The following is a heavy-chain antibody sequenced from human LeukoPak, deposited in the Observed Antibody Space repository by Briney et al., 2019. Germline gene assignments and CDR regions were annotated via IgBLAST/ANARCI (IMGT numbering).Heavy chain of an antibody. Sequence: GGSLRLSCAAFGFTVSSNYMSWVRPAPGKGLEWVSVIYSGGSTYYADSVKGRFSFSRDNSKNTLYLQMNSLRAEDTAVYYCARGAYDSSGYYSYSFDYRGQGTLVTVSS. CDR1: GFTVSSNY. J-gene: IGHJ4*02. CDR2: IYSGGST. D-gene: IGHD3-22*01. V-gene: IGHV3-53*01. CDR3: ARGAYDSSGYYSYSFDY.